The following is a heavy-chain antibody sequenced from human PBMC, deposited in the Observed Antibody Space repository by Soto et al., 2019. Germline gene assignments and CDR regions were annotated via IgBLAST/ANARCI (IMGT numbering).Heavy chain of an antibody. D-gene: IGHD3-16*02. V-gene: IGHV4-59*08. CDR2: IYYSGST. CDR3: ARYIWGSYRYSGTQRYFDY. J-gene: IGHJ4*02. Sequence: SETLCLTCTVSGGSISSYYWSWIRKPPGKGLEWIGYIYYSGSTNYNPSLKSRVTISVDTSKNQFSLKLSSVTAADTAVYYCARYIWGSYRYSGTQRYFDYWGQGTLVTVSS. CDR1: GGSISSYY.